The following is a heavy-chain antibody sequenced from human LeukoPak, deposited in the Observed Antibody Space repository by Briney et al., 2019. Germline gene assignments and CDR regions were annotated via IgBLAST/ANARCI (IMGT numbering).Heavy chain of an antibody. CDR3: TRERGPPSFHIKY. CDR2: ASGSDSTK. V-gene: IGHV3-48*03. Sequence: GGSLRLSCAASGFTLSTFEMNWVRQAPGKGLEWVSSASGSDSTKAYSDSVKGRFIISKDNAKNSLYLEMNNLRAEDTAVYYCTRERGPPSFHIKYWGQGILVTVSS. J-gene: IGHJ4*02. CDR1: GFTLSTFE. D-gene: IGHD2-21*01.